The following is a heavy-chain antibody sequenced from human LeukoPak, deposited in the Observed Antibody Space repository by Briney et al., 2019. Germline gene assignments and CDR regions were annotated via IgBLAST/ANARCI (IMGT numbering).Heavy chain of an antibody. D-gene: IGHD6-13*01. Sequence: GGSLRLSCAASGFTFDDYAMHWVRQAPGKGLEWVSGISWNSGSIGYADSVKGRFTNSRDNAKNSLYLQMNSLRAEDMALYYCAKDISVGYSSSWYVGSAFDIWGQGTMVTVSS. J-gene: IGHJ3*02. V-gene: IGHV3-9*03. CDR3: AKDISVGYSSSWYVGSAFDI. CDR2: ISWNSGSI. CDR1: GFTFDDYA.